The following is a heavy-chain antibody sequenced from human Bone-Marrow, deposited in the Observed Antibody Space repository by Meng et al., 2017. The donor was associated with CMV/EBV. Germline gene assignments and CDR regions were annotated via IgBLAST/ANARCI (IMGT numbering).Heavy chain of an antibody. D-gene: IGHD2-2*02. Sequence: ASVKVSCKASGYTFTDYRMHWVRQAPGQGLEWMGWINPNSGGTNYAQKFQGRVTMTRDTSISTAYMELSRLRSDDTAVYYCARGACSSTSCYMRNNYYYYYGMDVWGQGTTVTVSS. V-gene: IGHV1-2*02. CDR2: INPNSGGT. CDR1: GYTFTDYR. J-gene: IGHJ6*02. CDR3: ARGACSSTSCYMRNNYYYYYGMDV.